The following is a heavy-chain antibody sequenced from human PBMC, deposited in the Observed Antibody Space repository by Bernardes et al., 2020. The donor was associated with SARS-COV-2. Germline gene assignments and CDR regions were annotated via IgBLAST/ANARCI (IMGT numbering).Heavy chain of an antibody. CDR2: ISSSSSTI. CDR3: ASVAAAENFYYYYGMDV. Sequence: GSLRLSCAASGFTFSSYSMNWVRQAPGKGLEWVSYISSSSSTIYYADSVKGRFTISRDNAKNSLYLQMNSLRAEDTAVYYCASVAAAENFYYYYGMDVWGQGTTVTVSS. CDR1: GFTFSSYS. J-gene: IGHJ6*02. D-gene: IGHD6-13*01. V-gene: IGHV3-48*01.